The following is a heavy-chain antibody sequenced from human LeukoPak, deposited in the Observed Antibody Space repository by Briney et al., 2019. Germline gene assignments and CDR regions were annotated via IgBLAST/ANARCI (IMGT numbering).Heavy chain of an antibody. CDR2: IYYSGST. Sequence: SETLSLTCTVSGDSISSSNYYWGWIRQPPGKGLEWIGSIYYSGSTYFNPSLKSRVTISVDTSKNQFSLKLSSVTAADTAVYYCARVSSGWFDYWGQGTLVTVSS. V-gene: IGHV4-39*07. J-gene: IGHJ4*02. D-gene: IGHD6-19*01. CDR1: GDSISSSNYY. CDR3: ARVSSGWFDY.